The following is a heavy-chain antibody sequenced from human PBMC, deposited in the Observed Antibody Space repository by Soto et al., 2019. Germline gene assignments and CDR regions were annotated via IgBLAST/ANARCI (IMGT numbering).Heavy chain of an antibody. D-gene: IGHD4-17*01. Sequence: SETLSLTCAVYGGSFSGYYWSWIRQPPGKGLEWIGEINHSGSTNYNPSLKSRVTISVDTSKNQFSLKLSSVTAADTAVYYCARGPHAVTTIRGFDPWGQGTLVTVSS. V-gene: IGHV4-34*01. J-gene: IGHJ5*02. CDR2: INHSGST. CDR1: GGSFSGYY. CDR3: ARGPHAVTTIRGFDP.